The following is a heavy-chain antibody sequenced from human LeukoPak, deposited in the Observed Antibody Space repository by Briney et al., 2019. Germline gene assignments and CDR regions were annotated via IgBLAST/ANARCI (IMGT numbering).Heavy chain of an antibody. J-gene: IGHJ4*02. Sequence: ASVKVSCKASGYTFTGYYMHWVRQAPGQGFEWMGWINPNTDVTNYAQKFQGRVTMTRDTSISTAYMELSSLRSDDTAVYYCARVLGVASAGGVYFEYWGQGTLVTVSS. D-gene: IGHD6-13*01. CDR2: INPNTDVT. CDR1: GYTFTGYY. V-gene: IGHV1-2*02. CDR3: ARVLGVASAGGVYFEY.